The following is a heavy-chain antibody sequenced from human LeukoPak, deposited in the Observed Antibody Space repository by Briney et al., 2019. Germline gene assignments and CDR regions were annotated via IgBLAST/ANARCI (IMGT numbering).Heavy chain of an antibody. D-gene: IGHD4-23*01. CDR2: IRNDGSNK. J-gene: IGHJ4*02. CDR1: GFIFSSYG. V-gene: IGHV3-30*02. Sequence: GGSLRLPCAASGFIFSSYGMHWVRQAPGTGLEWVAFIRNDGSNKYYADSVKGRFTISTDNSKNTLYLQMNSLRAEDRAVYYCAKLLSNSGRFLYWGQGTLVTVSS. CDR3: AKLLSNSGRFLY.